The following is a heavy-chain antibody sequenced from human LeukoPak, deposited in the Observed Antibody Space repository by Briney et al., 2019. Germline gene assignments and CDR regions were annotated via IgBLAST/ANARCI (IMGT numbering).Heavy chain of an antibody. Sequence: SETLSLTCTASGGSISSYYWSWIRQPAGKGLEWIGRIYTSGSTNYNPSLKSRVTMSVDTSKNQFSLKLSSVTAADTAVYYCARRYCSSTSCWWDWFDPWGQGTLVTVSS. CDR2: IYTSGST. V-gene: IGHV4-4*07. D-gene: IGHD2-2*01. CDR3: ARRYCSSTSCWWDWFDP. J-gene: IGHJ5*02. CDR1: GGSISSYY.